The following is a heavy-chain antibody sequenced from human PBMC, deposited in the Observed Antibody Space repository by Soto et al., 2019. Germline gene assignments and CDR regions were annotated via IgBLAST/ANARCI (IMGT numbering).Heavy chain of an antibody. J-gene: IGHJ6*03. V-gene: IGHV4-34*01. Sequence: SETLSLTCVVFGGSLSDYFLSWIRHPPGMALEWIGEINHLGSINYNPSLKSRVTMSVDTSKNQFSLTLNSVTAADTATFYCARGGISHWAYFYYMDVWDRGTTVTVSS. CDR3: ARGGISHWAYFYYMDV. CDR1: GGSLSDYF. D-gene: IGHD2-21*01. CDR2: INHLGSI.